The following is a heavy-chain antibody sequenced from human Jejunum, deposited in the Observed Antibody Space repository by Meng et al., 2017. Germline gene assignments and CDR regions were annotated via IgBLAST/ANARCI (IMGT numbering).Heavy chain of an antibody. CDR3: AKDRTSSWSDYYYSGMDV. CDR1: GYTFTGNY. D-gene: IGHD6-13*01. CDR2: INPNSGGT. V-gene: IGHV1-2*06. Sequence: ASVKVSCKASGYTFTGNYLHWVRQAPGQGLEWMGRINPNSGGTKYEEKFKGRVTMTWGTSISTAYMELTSLRSDDTAVYYCAKDRTSSWSDYYYSGMDVWGPGTTVTVSS. J-gene: IGHJ6*02.